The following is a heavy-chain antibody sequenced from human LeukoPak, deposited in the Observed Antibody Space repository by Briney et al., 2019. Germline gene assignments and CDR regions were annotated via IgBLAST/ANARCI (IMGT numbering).Heavy chain of an antibody. CDR2: IRSKANSYAT. CDR1: GFTFSGSA. D-gene: IGHD1-20*01. V-gene: IGHV3-73*01. CDR3: TRLVTEGVNY. J-gene: IGHJ4*02. Sequence: KSGGSLRLSCAASGFTFSGSAMPWVRQASGKGPEWVGRIRSKANSYATAYAASVKGRFTISRDDSKNTAYLQMNSLKTEDTAVYYCTRLVTEGVNYWGQGTLVTVSS.